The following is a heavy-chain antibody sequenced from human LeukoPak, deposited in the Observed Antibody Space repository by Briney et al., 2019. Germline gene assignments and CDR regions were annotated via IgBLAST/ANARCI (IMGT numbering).Heavy chain of an antibody. V-gene: IGHV3-23*01. Sequence: GGSLRLSCAASGFTFSSYAMSWVRQAPGKGLEWVSTISGSGSSTYYADSVKGRFTISRDNSKNTLYLQMNSLRAEDTAVYYCAGTGDRFDYWGQGTLVTVSS. CDR3: AGTGDRFDY. D-gene: IGHD2-21*02. CDR2: ISGSGSST. J-gene: IGHJ4*02. CDR1: GFTFSSYA.